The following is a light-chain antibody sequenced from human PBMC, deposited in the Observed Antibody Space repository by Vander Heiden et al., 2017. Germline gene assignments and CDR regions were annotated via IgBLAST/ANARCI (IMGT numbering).Light chain of an antibody. V-gene: IGKV3-20*01. Sequence: EIELTKSPGTLSLSPGERATLSCRARQSVSSSYLAWYQQKPGQAPRLLIYGASSRATGIPDRFSGSGSGTDFTLTISRLEPEDFAVYYCQQYGSSPWTFGQGTKMEIK. CDR3: QQYGSSPWT. J-gene: IGKJ2*02. CDR2: GAS. CDR1: QSVSSSY.